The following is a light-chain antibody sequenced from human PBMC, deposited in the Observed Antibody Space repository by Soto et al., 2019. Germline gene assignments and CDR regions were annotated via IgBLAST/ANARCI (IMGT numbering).Light chain of an antibody. V-gene: IGLV2-8*01. J-gene: IGLJ1*01. CDR2: DVT. CDR3: SSFTDGNNLV. CDR1: RSSIGSNS. Sequence: QSVLTQPPSASGTPGQRVTISCSGSRSSIGSNSVYWYQQHPGKAPKVMIYDVTKRPSGVPDRFSGSKSGNTASLTVSALQTEDEADYYCSSFTDGNNLVFGTGTKVTVL.